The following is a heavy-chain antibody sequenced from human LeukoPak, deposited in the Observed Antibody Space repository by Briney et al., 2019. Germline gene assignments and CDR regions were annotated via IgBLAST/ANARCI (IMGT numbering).Heavy chain of an antibody. D-gene: IGHD2-8*01. CDR2: IYYSGST. V-gene: IGHV4-59*08. CDR3: ARQLYVFGAFDI. Sequence: PSETLSLTCTVSGGSISSYYWSWIRQPPGKGLEWIGYIYYSGSTNYNPSLKSRVTISVDTSKNQFSLKLSSVTAADTAVYYCARQLYVFGAFDIWGQGTMVTVSS. J-gene: IGHJ3*02. CDR1: GGSISSYY.